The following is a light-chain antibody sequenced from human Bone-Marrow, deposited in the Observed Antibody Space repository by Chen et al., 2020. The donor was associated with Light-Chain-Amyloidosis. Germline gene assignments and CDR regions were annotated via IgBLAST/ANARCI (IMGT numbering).Light chain of an antibody. CDR2: DIS. J-gene: IGLJ1*01. V-gene: IGLV2-14*01. CDR1: SSDVDGYNY. CDR3: SSYTSRSTLDV. Sequence: QSALTQPASVFGSPGQSITISCTGTSSDVDGYNYVSWYQQHPGKAPKLMIYDISNRPSGVSNRFSCSKSGNTASLTISGLQAEDEADYYCSSYTSRSTLDVFGTGTKVTVL.